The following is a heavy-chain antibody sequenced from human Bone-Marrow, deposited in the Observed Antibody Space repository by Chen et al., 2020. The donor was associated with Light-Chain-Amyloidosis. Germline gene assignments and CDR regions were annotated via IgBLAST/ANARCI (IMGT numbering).Heavy chain of an antibody. CDR2: LYYTGRN. Sequence: QLQMQESGPGLVKASETLSLTCTVPGGSISTDTHYWAWIRQPPGKGLEWIGTLYYTGRNYYNPSLKSRVTISADTSRNQFSLRLTSVTAADTAVYYCVRERFRAVGVGGDYYGMDVWGQGTTVTVSS. V-gene: IGHV4-39*02. J-gene: IGHJ6*02. CDR1: GGSISTDTHY. CDR3: VRERFRAVGVGGDYYGMDV. D-gene: IGHD6-19*01.